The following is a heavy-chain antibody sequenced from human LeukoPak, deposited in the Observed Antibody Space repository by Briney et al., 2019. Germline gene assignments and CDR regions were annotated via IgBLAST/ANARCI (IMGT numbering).Heavy chain of an antibody. Sequence: GGSLRLSRAASGFTFSSHGMSWVRQAPGKGLEWVSTISGSGDNTYYADSVKGRFTISRDNSKNTLYLQMNSLRAEDTAVYYCAKVTYGSGTYGAFDYWGQGTLVTVSS. J-gene: IGHJ4*02. CDR2: ISGSGDNT. CDR1: GFTFSSHG. CDR3: AKVTYGSGTYGAFDY. V-gene: IGHV3-23*01. D-gene: IGHD3-10*01.